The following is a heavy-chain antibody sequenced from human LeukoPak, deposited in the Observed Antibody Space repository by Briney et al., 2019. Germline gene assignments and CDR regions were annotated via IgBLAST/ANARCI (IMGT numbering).Heavy chain of an antibody. CDR3: ARAAYCGGDCYKKTRAGPHVGY. Sequence: GGSLRLSCAASGFTFSSYAMHWVRQAPGKGLEWVAVISYDGSNKYYADSVKGRFTISRVNSKNTLYLQMNSLRAEDTAVYYCARAAYCGGDCYKKTRAGPHVGYWGQGTLVTVSS. J-gene: IGHJ4*02. CDR1: GFTFSSYA. D-gene: IGHD2-21*02. V-gene: IGHV3-30*04. CDR2: ISYDGSNK.